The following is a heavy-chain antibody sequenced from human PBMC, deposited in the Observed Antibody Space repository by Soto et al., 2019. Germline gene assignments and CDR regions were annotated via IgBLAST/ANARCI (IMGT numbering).Heavy chain of an antibody. V-gene: IGHV3-23*01. J-gene: IGHJ4*02. D-gene: IGHD2-15*01. Sequence: GSLRLSCAASGFTFSTYAMSWVRQAPGKGLEWVSVISDSGGTIFYADSLKGRFTISRDNSKNTLYLQMNSLRAEDSAAYYCAKNLFATYIIDYWGQGTLVTVSS. CDR3: AKNLFATYIIDY. CDR2: ISDSGGTI. CDR1: GFTFSTYA.